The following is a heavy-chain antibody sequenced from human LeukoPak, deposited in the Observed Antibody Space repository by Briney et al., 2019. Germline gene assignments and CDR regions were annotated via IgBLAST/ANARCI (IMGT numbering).Heavy chain of an antibody. CDR3: ARARGYNHGPQDYYFDY. D-gene: IGHD5-18*01. V-gene: IGHV3-48*02. CDR1: GFTFSSYG. Sequence: TGGSLRLSCAASGFTFSSYGMSWVRQAPGKGLEWVSYIRSSGSTMYYADSVKGRFTISRDNAKSSLYLQMSSLRDEDTAVYYCARARGYNHGPQDYYFDYWGQGTLVTVSS. J-gene: IGHJ4*02. CDR2: IRSSGSTM.